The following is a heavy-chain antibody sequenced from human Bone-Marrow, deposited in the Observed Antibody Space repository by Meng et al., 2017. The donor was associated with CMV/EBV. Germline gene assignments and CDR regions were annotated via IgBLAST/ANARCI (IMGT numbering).Heavy chain of an antibody. CDR1: GFTCSEYA. CDR3: ILPLPG. CDR2: KSKGGSDK. V-gene: IGHV3-30*04. J-gene: IGHJ4*02. Sequence: SLTLLCAACGFTCSEYAMDRGRQEPGKGMKRVAVKSKGGSDKSYANSVEGRFTISRDNSKNTLYLQMNSMRVEDTAVYYCILPLPGGVQGTLVTVSS. D-gene: IGHD2-21*01.